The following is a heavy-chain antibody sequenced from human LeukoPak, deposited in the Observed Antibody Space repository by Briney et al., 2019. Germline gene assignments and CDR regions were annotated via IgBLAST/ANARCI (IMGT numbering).Heavy chain of an antibody. CDR2: IYYSGST. CDR1: GGSISSSSYY. J-gene: IGHJ5*02. V-gene: IGHV4-39*07. CDR3: ARVVYGDYADWFDP. D-gene: IGHD4-17*01. Sequence: PSETLSLTCTVSGGSISSSSYYWGWIRQPPGKGLEWIGSIYYSGSTYYNPSLKSRVTISVDRSKNQFSLKLSSVTAADTAVYYCARVVYGDYADWFDPWGQGTLVTVSS.